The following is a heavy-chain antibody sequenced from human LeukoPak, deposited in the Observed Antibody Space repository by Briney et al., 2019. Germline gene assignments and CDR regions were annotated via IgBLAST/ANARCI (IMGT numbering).Heavy chain of an antibody. D-gene: IGHD6-19*01. CDR1: GFTFTSNW. J-gene: IGHJ5*01. CDR2: IKHDGSEK. Sequence: PGGSLTLSCAASGFTFTSNWMSWFRQAPGQGLELVAHIKHDGSEKYYVDSVKDRFTISRDNAKNSLYLEMNRLRDDVTGVYNCPTAIAMAGDSWGQGTLVTVPA. V-gene: IGHV3-7*01. CDR3: PTAIAMAGDS.